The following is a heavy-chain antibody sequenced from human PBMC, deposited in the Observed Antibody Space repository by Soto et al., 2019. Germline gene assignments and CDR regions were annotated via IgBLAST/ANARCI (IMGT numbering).Heavy chain of an antibody. J-gene: IGHJ4*02. V-gene: IGHV4-61*01. D-gene: IGHD4-17*01. Sequence: SETLSLTCTVSVVSVSSGSYYCSWIRQPPGKGLEWIGYIYYGGSTNYNPSLKSRVTISVDTSKNQFSLKLSSVTAADTAVYYYARYTHMTTFEYWGQGTLVSVS. CDR1: VVSVSSGSYY. CDR3: ARYTHMTTFEY. CDR2: IYYGGST.